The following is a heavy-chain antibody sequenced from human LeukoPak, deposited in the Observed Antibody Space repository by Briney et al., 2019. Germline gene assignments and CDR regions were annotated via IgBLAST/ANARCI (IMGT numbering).Heavy chain of an antibody. D-gene: IGHD3-22*01. Sequence: SQTLSLTCTVSGGSISSGGYYWSWIRQHPGKGLEWIGYIYYSGSTYYNPSLKSRVTISVDTSKNQFSLKLSSVTAADTAVYYCARVENVIYYDSIAGAFDIWGQGTMVTVSS. J-gene: IGHJ3*02. V-gene: IGHV4-31*03. CDR2: IYYSGST. CDR1: GGSISSGGYY. CDR3: ARVENVIYYDSIAGAFDI.